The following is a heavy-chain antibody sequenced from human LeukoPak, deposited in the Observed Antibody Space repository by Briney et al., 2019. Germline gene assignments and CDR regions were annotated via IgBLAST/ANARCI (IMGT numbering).Heavy chain of an antibody. D-gene: IGHD5-24*01. V-gene: IGHV4-39*01. CDR3: ARTVEMATIDY. CDR1: GGSISSSSYY. J-gene: IGHJ4*02. Sequence: SETLSLTCTVSGGSISSSSYYWGWIRQPPGKGLEWIGSIYYSGSTYYNPSLKSRVTISVDTSKNQFSLKLNSVTAADTAVCYCARTVEMATIDYWGQGTLVTVSS. CDR2: IYYSGST.